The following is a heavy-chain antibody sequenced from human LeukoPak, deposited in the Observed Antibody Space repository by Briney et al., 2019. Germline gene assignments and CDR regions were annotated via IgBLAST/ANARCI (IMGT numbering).Heavy chain of an antibody. V-gene: IGHV4-39*07. D-gene: IGHD3-22*01. CDR3: ARGLSYYDSSGYYRGDNWFDP. CDR2: IYYSGIT. CDR1: GGSISGSSYY. Sequence: SETLSLTCTVSGGSISGSSYYWGWIRQPPGKGLEWIGSIYYSGITYYNPSLKSRVTISVDTSKNQFSLKLSSVTAADTAVYYCARGLSYYDSSGYYRGDNWFDPWGQGTLVTVSS. J-gene: IGHJ5*02.